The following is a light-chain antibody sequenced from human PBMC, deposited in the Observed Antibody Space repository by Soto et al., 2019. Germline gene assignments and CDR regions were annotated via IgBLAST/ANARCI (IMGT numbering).Light chain of an antibody. CDR3: LQDINYPWT. J-gene: IGKJ1*01. CDR2: KAS. Sequence: PSTLSASVGDRVTITCRASQSISSWLAWYQQKPGKAPKLLINKASSLESGVPSRFSGSGSGTDFTLAISSLQPEDSATYYCLQDINYPWTFGQGTKVDIK. CDR1: QSISSW. V-gene: IGKV1-5*03.